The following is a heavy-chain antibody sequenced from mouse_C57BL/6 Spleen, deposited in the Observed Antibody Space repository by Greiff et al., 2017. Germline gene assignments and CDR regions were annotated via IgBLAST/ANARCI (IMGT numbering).Heavy chain of an antibody. D-gene: IGHD2-4*01. CDR3: ASEVYDYDEGWYFDV. CDR2: ISIGSSTI. J-gene: IGHJ1*03. Sequence: EVKLLESGGGLVKPGGSLKLSCAASGFTFSDYGMHWVRQAPGKGLEWVAYISIGSSTIYYADTVKGRFTISRDNAKNTLFLQMPSLSSEDTAMYNCASEVYDYDEGWYFDVWGTGTTVTVSS. CDR1: GFTFSDYG. V-gene: IGHV5-17*01.